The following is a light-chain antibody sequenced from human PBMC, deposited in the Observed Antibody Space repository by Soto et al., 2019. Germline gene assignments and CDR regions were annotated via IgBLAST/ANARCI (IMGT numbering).Light chain of an antibody. Sequence: QSVLTQPPSASGTPGQRVTISCSGSSSNIGSNTVNWFQQLPGTAPKLLIYSNNQRPSGVPDRFSGSKSGTSASLAISGLQSEDEADYYCAAWDDSLNVNYVLGTGTKVTVL. CDR1: SSNIGSNT. V-gene: IGLV1-44*01. CDR3: AAWDDSLNVNYV. CDR2: SNN. J-gene: IGLJ1*01.